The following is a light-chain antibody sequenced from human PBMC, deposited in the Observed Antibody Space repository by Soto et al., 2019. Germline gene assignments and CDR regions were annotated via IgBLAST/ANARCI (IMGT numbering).Light chain of an antibody. CDR3: QQYSSSQGWT. V-gene: IGKV3-20*01. CDR1: QSVRTTY. Sequence: ETVLTQSPGTLSLSPGDRATLSCRASQSVRTTYLAWYQQKPGQAPRLLIYNASNRTTGIPDRFSGSGSGTDFTLTIDRLEPADFAVYFCQQYSSSQGWTFGQGTKVDIK. J-gene: IGKJ1*01. CDR2: NAS.